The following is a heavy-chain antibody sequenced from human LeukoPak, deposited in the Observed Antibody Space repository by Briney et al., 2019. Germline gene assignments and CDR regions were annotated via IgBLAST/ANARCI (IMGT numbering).Heavy chain of an antibody. V-gene: IGHV3-53*04. CDR2: IYSGGST. CDR3: ARDLADFWSGYYV. D-gene: IGHD3-3*01. CDR1: GFTFSSYS. Sequence: GGSLRLSCAASGFTFSSYSMNWVRQAPGKGLEWVSVIYSGGSTYYADSVKGRFTISRHNSKNTLYLQMNSLRAEDTAVYYCARDLADFWSGYYVWGQGTLVTVSS. J-gene: IGHJ4*02.